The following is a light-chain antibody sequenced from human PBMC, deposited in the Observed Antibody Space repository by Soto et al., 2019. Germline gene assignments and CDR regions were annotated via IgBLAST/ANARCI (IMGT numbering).Light chain of an antibody. CDR1: SSDVGGYNY. V-gene: IGLV2-14*01. Sequence: QSALTQPASVSGSPGQSITISCTGTSSDVGGYNYVSWYQQHPGKAPKLMIYDVSNRPSGVSTRFSGSKSGNTASLTISGLQAEDEADYYCSSYTSSSIPVFGGGTKLTVL. CDR3: SSYTSSSIPV. CDR2: DVS. J-gene: IGLJ2*01.